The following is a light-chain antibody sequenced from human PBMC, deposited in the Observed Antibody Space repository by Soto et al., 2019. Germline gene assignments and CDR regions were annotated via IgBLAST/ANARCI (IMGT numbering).Light chain of an antibody. CDR1: SSNSGAGYD. J-gene: IGLJ3*02. Sequence: QSVLTQPPSVSGAPGQTVTISCTGSSSNSGAGYDVHWYQQLPGTAPKLLLFGNNNRPSGVPDRFSASKSGTSASLAITGLQAEDEADYYCQTYDSSLSGSWVFGGGTKRTVL. V-gene: IGLV1-40*01. CDR2: GNN. CDR3: QTYDSSLSGSWV.